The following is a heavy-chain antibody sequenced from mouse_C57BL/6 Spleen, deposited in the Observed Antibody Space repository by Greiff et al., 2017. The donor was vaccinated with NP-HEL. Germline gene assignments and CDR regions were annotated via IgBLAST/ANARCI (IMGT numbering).Heavy chain of an antibody. D-gene: IGHD1-1*01. V-gene: IGHV5-16*01. CDR2: INYDGSST. CDR3: ARAQLPYFDY. CDR1: GFTFSDYY. Sequence: DVHLVESEGGLVQPGSSMKLSCTASGFTFSDYYMAWVRQVPEKGLEWVANINYDGSSTYYLDSLKSRFIISRDNAKNILYLQMSSLKSEDTATYYCARAQLPYFDYWGQGTTLTVSS. J-gene: IGHJ2*01.